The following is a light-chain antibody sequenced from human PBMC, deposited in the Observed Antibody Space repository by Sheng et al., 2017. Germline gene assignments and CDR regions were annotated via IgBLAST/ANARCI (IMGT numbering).Light chain of an antibody. CDR3: QKYNSAPWT. V-gene: IGKV1-27*01. J-gene: IGKJ1*01. CDR1: QGISNY. CDR2: AAS. Sequence: DIQMTQSPSSLSASVGDRVTITCRASQGISNYLAWHQHKPGKVPTLLVYAASTLQPGVPSRFSGSGSGTDFTLTISSLQPEDVATYYCQKYNSAPWTFGQGTKVEIK.